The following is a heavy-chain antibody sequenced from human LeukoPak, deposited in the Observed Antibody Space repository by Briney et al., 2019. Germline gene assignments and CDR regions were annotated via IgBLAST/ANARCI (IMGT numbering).Heavy chain of an antibody. CDR2: IYYSGST. J-gene: IGHJ4*02. D-gene: IGHD3-9*01. Sequence: SETLSLTCTVSGGSISSSDYYWGWIRQPPGEGLEWIGSIYYSGSTYYNPSLKSRVTISVDTSKNQFSLKLSSVTAADTAVYYCARYILTDYYHVKGLDYWGQGTLVTVSS. CDR3: ARYILTDYYHVKGLDY. V-gene: IGHV4-39*01. CDR1: GGSISSSDYY.